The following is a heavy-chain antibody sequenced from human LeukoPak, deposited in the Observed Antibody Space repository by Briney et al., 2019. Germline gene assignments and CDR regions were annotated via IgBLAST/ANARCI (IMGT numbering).Heavy chain of an antibody. CDR2: IKQDGSEK. CDR1: GFTFSSYW. V-gene: IGHV3-7*01. CDR3: ARDPYAYDILTGRL. D-gene: IGHD3-9*01. J-gene: IGHJ4*02. Sequence: GGSLRLSCAASGFTFSSYWMSWVRQAPGKGLEWVANIKQDGSEKYYVDSVKGRFTISRDNAKNSLYLQMNSLRAEDTAVYHCARDPYAYDILTGRLWGQGTLVTVSS.